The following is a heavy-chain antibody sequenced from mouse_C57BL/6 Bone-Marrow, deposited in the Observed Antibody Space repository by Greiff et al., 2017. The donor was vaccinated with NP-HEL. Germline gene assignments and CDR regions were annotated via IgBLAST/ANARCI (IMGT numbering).Heavy chain of an antibody. CDR2: IHPSDSYT. V-gene: IGHV1-74*01. Sequence: VQLQQPGAELVKPGASVKVSCKASGYTFTSYWMHWVKQRPGQGLEWIGRIHPSDSYTNYNQKFKGKATLTVDKSSSTAYMQLSSLTTEDSAVYFCARHGFITTVVDYFDYWGQGTTRTVSS. CDR3: ARHGFITTVVDYFDY. CDR1: GYTFTSYW. D-gene: IGHD1-1*01. J-gene: IGHJ2*01.